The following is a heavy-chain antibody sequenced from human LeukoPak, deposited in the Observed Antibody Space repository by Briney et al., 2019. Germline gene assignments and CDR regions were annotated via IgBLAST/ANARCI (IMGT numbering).Heavy chain of an antibody. V-gene: IGHV3-48*04. D-gene: IGHD3-16*01. CDR2: ISSSSSTI. CDR3: ARGGEHVDTLDHYYYMDV. J-gene: IGHJ6*03. CDR1: GFTFSSYS. Sequence: GRSLRLSCAAAGFTFSSYSMNWVRQAPGKGLEWVSYISSSSSTIYYADSVKGRFTISRDNAKNSLYLQMNSLRAEDTAVYYCARGGEHVDTLDHYYYMDVWGKGTTVTISS.